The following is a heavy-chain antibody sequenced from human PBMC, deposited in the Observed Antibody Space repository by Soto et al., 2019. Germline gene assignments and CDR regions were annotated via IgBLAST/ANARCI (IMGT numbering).Heavy chain of an antibody. Sequence: QVQLVQSGAEVKKSGSSVRVSCKASGGTFNSYTLSWVRQAPGQRLEWMGRIIPMLGMSTYAQKFQGRVSIIADKSTNTVYLDLSSLRSDDTAIYYWATSYGSGRRPFDYWGQGTLVTVSS. D-gene: IGHD3-10*01. CDR2: IIPMLGMS. J-gene: IGHJ4*02. CDR1: GGTFNSYT. CDR3: ATSYGSGRRPFDY. V-gene: IGHV1-69*02.